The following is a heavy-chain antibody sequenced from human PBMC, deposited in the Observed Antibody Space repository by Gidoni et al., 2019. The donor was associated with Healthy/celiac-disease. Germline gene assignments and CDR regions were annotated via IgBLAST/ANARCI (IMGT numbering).Heavy chain of an antibody. CDR2: IVVGSGNT. Sequence: QMQLVQSGPEVKKPGTSVKVSCKASGFTFTSSAMQWVRQARGQRLGWIGWIVVGSGNTNYAQNIQERVTITRDMSTSTAYMELSSLRSEDTAVYYCAARALYGSGGSCRHFDYWGQGTLVTVSS. CDR3: AARALYGSGGSCRHFDY. J-gene: IGHJ4*02. CDR1: GFTFTSSA. D-gene: IGHD2-15*01. V-gene: IGHV1-58*02.